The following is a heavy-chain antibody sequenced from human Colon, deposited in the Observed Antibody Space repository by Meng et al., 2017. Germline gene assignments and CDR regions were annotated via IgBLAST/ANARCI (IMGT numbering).Heavy chain of an antibody. CDR3: ARGASDYDFDY. CDR1: GCSVSSGSYY. Sequence: QVQLEESRPGLVRAAETLSLTCTVSGCSVSSGSYYWSWIRQPPGKGLEWIGYIYYSGSTNYNPSLKSRVTISVDTSKNQFSLKLSSVTAADTAVYYCARGASDYDFDYWGQGTLVTVSS. V-gene: IGHV4-61*01. D-gene: IGHD3-22*01. CDR2: IYYSGST. J-gene: IGHJ4*02.